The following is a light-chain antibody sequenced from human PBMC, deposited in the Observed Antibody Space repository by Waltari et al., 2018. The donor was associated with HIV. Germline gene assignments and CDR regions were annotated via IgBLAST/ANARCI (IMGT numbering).Light chain of an antibody. CDR1: IVATQP. CDR2: RDN. J-gene: IGLJ3*02. Sequence: SSDLTQSPSVSVSPGQTARITCSGTIVATQPGGWYQQKAGQAPLPVIYRDNERPPGIPGRFSGSRSGTIMTLTISGVQSEDEADYYCQSVDTSDAWVFGRGTKLTVL. V-gene: IGLV3-25*03. CDR3: QSVDTSDAWV.